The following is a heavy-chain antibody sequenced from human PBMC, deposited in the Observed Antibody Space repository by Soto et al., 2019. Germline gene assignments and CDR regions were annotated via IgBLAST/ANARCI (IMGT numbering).Heavy chain of an antibody. D-gene: IGHD2-2*02. CDR3: AREGPVPAAIRSFDY. CDR1: GYTXTSDC. J-gene: IGHJ4*02. V-gene: IGHV1-18*04. CDR2: IIAYNGNT. Sequence: SXKASFKASGYTXTSDCISLVRQAPGQGLEWIGWIIAYNGNTNYAQKLQGRVTMTTDTSTSTAYIELRSLRSDDTAVYYCAREGPVPAAIRSFDYWGQGTLGTVSS.